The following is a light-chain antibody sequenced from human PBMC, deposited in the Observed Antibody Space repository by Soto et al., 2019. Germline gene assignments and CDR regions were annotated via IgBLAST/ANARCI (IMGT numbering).Light chain of an antibody. CDR3: QQYGNSPRT. V-gene: IGKV3-20*01. Sequence: EIVLTQSPGTLSLSPGEGATLSCRASQSVSSSYLAWYQQRPGQAPRLLIYGASSGATGIPDRFSGSGSGTDFTLTISRLEPEDFAVYFCQQYGNSPRTFGQGTRLEIK. J-gene: IGKJ5*01. CDR2: GAS. CDR1: QSVSSSY.